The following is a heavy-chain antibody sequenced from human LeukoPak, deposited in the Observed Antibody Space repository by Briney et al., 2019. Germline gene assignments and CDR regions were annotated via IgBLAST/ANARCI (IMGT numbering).Heavy chain of an antibody. CDR3: ARAAVVGATLGY. V-gene: IGHV4-39*01. J-gene: IGHJ4*02. Sequence: SETLSLTCTVSGGSISSSSYYWGWIRRPPGKGLEWIGSIYYSGSTYYNPSLKSRVTISVDTSKNQFSLKLSSVTAADTAVYYCARAAVVGATLGYWGQGTLVTVSS. CDR1: GGSISSSSYY. CDR2: IYYSGST. D-gene: IGHD1-26*01.